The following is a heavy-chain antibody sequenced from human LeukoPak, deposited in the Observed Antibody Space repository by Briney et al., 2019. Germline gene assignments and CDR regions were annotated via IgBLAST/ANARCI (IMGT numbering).Heavy chain of an antibody. J-gene: IGHJ4*02. D-gene: IGHD2-15*01. V-gene: IGHV1-2*02. Sequence: ASVKVSFNASGYTFPGYYMHWVRQAPGQGLEWMGWINPNSGGTNYAQKFQGRVTMTRDTSISTAYMERSRLRSDDTAVYYCARVGVYCTGGNCLTGEYYFDYCGQGTLVTVSS. CDR2: INPNSGGT. CDR3: ARVGVYCTGGNCLTGEYYFDY. CDR1: GYTFPGYY.